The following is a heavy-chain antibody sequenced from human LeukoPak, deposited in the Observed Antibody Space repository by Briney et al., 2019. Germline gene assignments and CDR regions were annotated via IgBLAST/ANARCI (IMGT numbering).Heavy chain of an antibody. J-gene: IGHJ4*02. V-gene: IGHV3-7*01. CDR2: IKQDGSEK. CDR1: GFTFNNYW. D-gene: IGHD1-1*01. Sequence: PGGSLRLSCAASGFTFNNYWMSWVRQAPGKGLEWVANIKQDGSEKYYVDSVKGRFTISRDNAKNSLYLQMNSLRAEDTAVYYCARDSTLRYYFDYWGQGTLVTVSS. CDR3: ARDSTLRYYFDY.